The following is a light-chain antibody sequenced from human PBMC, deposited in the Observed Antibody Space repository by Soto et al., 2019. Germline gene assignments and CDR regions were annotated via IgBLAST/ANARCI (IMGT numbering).Light chain of an antibody. CDR2: GAS. Sequence: EIVMTQSPATLSVSPGERATLSCRASQSVSSNLAWYQHKPGQAPRFLIYGASTRATGVPARFSGSGSGTEFTLTISSLQSEDFAIYYCQQYNSSPLFTFGQGTKVDI. V-gene: IGKV3-15*01. CDR1: QSVSSN. CDR3: QQYNSSPLFT. J-gene: IGKJ2*01.